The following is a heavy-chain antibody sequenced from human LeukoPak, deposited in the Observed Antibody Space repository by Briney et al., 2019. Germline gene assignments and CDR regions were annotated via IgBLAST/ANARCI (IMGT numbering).Heavy chain of an antibody. CDR1: GGSFSGYY. CDR3: ARVMTTVATRGYFGL. J-gene: IGHJ2*01. D-gene: IGHD4-23*01. CDR2: INHSGST. Sequence: SETLSLTCAVYGGSFSGYYWSWIRQPPGKGLEWIGEINHSGSTNYNPSLKSRVTISVDTSKNQFSLKLSSVTAADTAVYYCARVMTTVATRGYFGLWGRGTLVTVSS. V-gene: IGHV4-34*01.